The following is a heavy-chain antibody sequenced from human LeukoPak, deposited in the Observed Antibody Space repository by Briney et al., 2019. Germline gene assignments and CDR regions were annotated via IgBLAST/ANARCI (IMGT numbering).Heavy chain of an antibody. CDR1: GFTLSSYE. CDR3: ARVGSTSCVDY. CDR2: ISSSGSTI. J-gene: IGHJ4*02. V-gene: IGHV3-48*03. Sequence: PGGSLRLSCAASGFTLSSYEMNWVRQAPGKGLEGVSYISSSGSTIYYADSVKGRFTISRDNAKNSLYLQMNSLRAEDTAVYYCARVGSTSCVDYWGQGTLVTVSS. D-gene: IGHD2-2*01.